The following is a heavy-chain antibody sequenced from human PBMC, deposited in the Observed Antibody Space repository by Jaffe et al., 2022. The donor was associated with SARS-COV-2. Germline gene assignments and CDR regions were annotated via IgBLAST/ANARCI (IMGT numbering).Heavy chain of an antibody. J-gene: IGHJ5*02. CDR3: ARSRVRYYGSGMNWFDP. CDR1: GGSFSGYY. D-gene: IGHD3-10*01. Sequence: QVQLQQWGAGLLKPSETLSLTCAVYGGSFSGYYWSWIRQPPGKGLEWIGEINHSGSTNYNPSLKSRVTISVDTSKNQFSLKLSSVTAADTAVYYCARSRVRYYGSGMNWFDPWGQGTLVTVSS. V-gene: IGHV4-34*01. CDR2: INHSGST.